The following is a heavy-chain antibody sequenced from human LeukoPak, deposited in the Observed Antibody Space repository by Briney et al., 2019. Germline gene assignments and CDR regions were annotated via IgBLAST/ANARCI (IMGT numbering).Heavy chain of an antibody. CDR3: ARDLGYGYYFYYYLDV. D-gene: IGHD5-18*01. V-gene: IGHV4-61*02. CDR2: IHASGNT. CDR1: GGSISSYY. J-gene: IGHJ6*03. Sequence: SQTLSLTCTVSGGSISSYYWTWIRQPAGKGTEYLGRIHASGNTYYNPSLNSRVAISIDTSKNQFSLKVSSVAAADTAVYYCARDLGYGYYFYYYLDVWGKGTTVTVSS.